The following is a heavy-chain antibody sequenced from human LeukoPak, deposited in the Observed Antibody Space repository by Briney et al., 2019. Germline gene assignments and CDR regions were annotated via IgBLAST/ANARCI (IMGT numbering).Heavy chain of an antibody. D-gene: IGHD3-3*01. CDR1: GFTFSSYS. V-gene: IGHV3-21*01. CDR3: ARDLNFWSSYSTRGFDY. J-gene: IGHJ4*02. CDR2: ITGSSTYI. Sequence: GGSLRLSCAASGFTFSSYSMTWVRQAPGKGLEWVSSITGSSTYIDYADSVKGRFTISRDNAKNSLYLQMNSLRAEETAVYYFARDLNFWSSYSTRGFDYWGQGTLVTVSS.